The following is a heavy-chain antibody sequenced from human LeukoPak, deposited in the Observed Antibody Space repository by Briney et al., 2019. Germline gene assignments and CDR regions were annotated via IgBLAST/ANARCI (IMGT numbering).Heavy chain of an antibody. D-gene: IGHD6-19*01. V-gene: IGHV3-30-3*01. Sequence: PGGSLRLSCAASGFTFRSYSMHWVRQAPGRGLESVAVISQDGSEKYYAGSVRGRFTISRDNAKNSLYLQMNSLRAEDTAVYYCARVSYSSGDYYFDYWGQGTLVTVSS. CDR1: GFTFRSYS. J-gene: IGHJ4*02. CDR3: ARVSYSSGDYYFDY. CDR2: ISQDGSEK.